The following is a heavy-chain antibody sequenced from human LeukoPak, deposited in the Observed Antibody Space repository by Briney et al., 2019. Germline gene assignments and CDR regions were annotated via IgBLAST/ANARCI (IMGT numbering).Heavy chain of an antibody. V-gene: IGHV3-23*01. J-gene: IGHJ5*02. CDR3: AKGGSRFLEWLLFGWFDP. CDR1: GFTFSSYA. D-gene: IGHD3-3*01. Sequence: PGGSLRLSCAASGFTFSSYAMSWVRQAPGKGLEWVSAISGSGGSTYYADSVKGRFTISRDNSKNTLYLQMNSLRAEDTAVYCCAKGGSRFLEWLLFGWFDPWGQGTLVTVSS. CDR2: ISGSGGST.